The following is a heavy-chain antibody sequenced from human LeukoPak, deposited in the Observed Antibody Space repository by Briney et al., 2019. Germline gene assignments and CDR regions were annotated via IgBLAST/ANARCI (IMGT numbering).Heavy chain of an antibody. CDR3: ARELNGGAFDI. Sequence: GASVKVSCKASGYTFTSYYMHWVRQAPGQGREWMGIINPSGGSTSYAQKFQGRGTMTRDTSTSTVYMELSSLRSEDTAVYYCARELNGGAFDIWGQGTMVTVSS. V-gene: IGHV1-46*01. CDR1: GYTFTSYY. J-gene: IGHJ3*02. D-gene: IGHD3-10*01. CDR2: INPSGGST.